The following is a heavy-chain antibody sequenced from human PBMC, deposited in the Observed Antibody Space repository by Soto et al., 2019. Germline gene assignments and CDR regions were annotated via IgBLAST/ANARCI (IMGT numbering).Heavy chain of an antibody. CDR2: INPNSGGT. D-gene: IGHD6-6*01. Sequence: AASVKVSCKASGYTFTGYYMHWVRQAPGQGLEWMGWINPNSGGTNYAQKFQGRVTMTRDTSISTAYMELSRLRSDDTAVYYCAREARSIAARPLDYWGQGTLVTVSS. J-gene: IGHJ4*02. CDR3: AREARSIAARPLDY. V-gene: IGHV1-2*02. CDR1: GYTFTGYY.